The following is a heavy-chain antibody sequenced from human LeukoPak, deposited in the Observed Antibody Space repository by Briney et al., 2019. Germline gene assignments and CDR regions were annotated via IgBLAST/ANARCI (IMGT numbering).Heavy chain of an antibody. CDR3: VRVEYYYGSGSSFDY. J-gene: IGHJ4*02. Sequence: ASVKVSCKASGYTFTSYGISWVRQAPGQGLEWMGWISAYNGNTNYAQKLQGRVTMTTDTSTSTAYMELRSLRSDDTAVYYCVRVEYYYGSGSSFDYWGQGTLVTVSS. D-gene: IGHD3-10*01. CDR1: GYTFTSYG. CDR2: ISAYNGNT. V-gene: IGHV1-18*01.